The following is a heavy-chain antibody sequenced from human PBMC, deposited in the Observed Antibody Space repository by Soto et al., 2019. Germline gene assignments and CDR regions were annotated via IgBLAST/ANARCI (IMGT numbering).Heavy chain of an antibody. J-gene: IGHJ4*02. CDR1: GFTFSTYA. V-gene: IGHV3-23*01. Sequence: GGSLRLSCAASGFTFSTYAMNWVRQAPGKGLEWVSAISNSFSDGNTHYADSVKGRFTISRDNDKNTVFLEMNSLRAGDTAVYYCAKVFSPELGNYFDHWGQGTLVTVSS. CDR3: AKVFSPELGNYFDH. D-gene: IGHD1-7*01. CDR2: ISNSFSDGNT.